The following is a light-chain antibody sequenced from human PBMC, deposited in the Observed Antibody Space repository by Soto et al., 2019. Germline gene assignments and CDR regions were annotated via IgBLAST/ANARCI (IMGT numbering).Light chain of an antibody. CDR3: QQYDIFPRT. Sequence: DIQMTQSPSTLSASVGDRVTITCRATQSISSWVAWYQQKPGKAPKLLIYKASSLESGVPSRFSGSGSGTEFTLTISSLQPDDSATYYCQQYDIFPRTFGQGTKVEIK. CDR1: QSISSW. CDR2: KAS. J-gene: IGKJ1*01. V-gene: IGKV1-5*03.